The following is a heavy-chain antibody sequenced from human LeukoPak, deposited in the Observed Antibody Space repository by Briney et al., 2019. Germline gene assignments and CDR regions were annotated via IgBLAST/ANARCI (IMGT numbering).Heavy chain of an antibody. Sequence: GRSLRLSCAASGFTFDDYAMHWVRQAPGKGLEWVSGISWNSGSIGYADSVKGRFTISRDNSKNTLYLQMNSLRAEDTAVYYCAKLALSWGQGTLVTVSS. V-gene: IGHV3-9*01. J-gene: IGHJ4*02. CDR3: AKLALS. CDR2: ISWNSGSI. CDR1: GFTFDDYA.